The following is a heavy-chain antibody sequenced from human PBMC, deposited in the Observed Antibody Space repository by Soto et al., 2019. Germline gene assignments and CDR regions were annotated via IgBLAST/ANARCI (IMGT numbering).Heavy chain of an antibody. CDR3: VRGPSHGAFDI. CDR2: ISPDGNNA. Sequence: QVQLVESGGDVVQPGRSLRLSCAASGSTFSSYDIHWVRQAPGKGLEWVAHISPDGNNAYYADSVKGRFTISRDNARNTGYLQVTLLRPDDTDVYRCVRGPSHGAFDIWGPGTLVTVSS. J-gene: IGHJ3*02. V-gene: IGHV3-30-3*01. CDR1: GSTFSSYD.